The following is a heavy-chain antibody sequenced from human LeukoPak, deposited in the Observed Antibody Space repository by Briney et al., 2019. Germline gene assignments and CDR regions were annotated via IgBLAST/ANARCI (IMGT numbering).Heavy chain of an antibody. J-gene: IGHJ6*02. V-gene: IGHV3-7*01. CDR1: GFTFSSYW. CDR3: ARIFEWTGYAMDV. Sequence: PGGSLRLPCEASGFTFSSYWMSWVRQVPGKGLEWVANIKEDGSAKYYVDSSKGRFTISRDNAKNSLHLEMNRLSVEDTAVYFCARIFEWTGYAMDVWGQGATVIVSS. D-gene: IGHD3-3*01. CDR2: IKEDGSAK.